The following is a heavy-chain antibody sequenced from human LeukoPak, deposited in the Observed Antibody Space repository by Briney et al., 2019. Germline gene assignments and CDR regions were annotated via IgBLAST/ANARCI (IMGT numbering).Heavy chain of an antibody. Sequence: GGSLRLSCAASGFTFSSYGMSWVRQAPGKGLEWVSAIIGSGSSTYYADSVKGRFTISRDNSKNTLFLQMNSLRAEDTAVYYCAKDRAQQLVLDFWGQGTLVTVSS. CDR1: GFTFSSYG. CDR2: IIGSGSST. J-gene: IGHJ4*02. D-gene: IGHD6-13*01. CDR3: AKDRAQQLVLDF. V-gene: IGHV3-23*01.